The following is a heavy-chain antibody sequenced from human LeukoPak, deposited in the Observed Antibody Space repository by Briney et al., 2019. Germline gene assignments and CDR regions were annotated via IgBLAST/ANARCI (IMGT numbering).Heavy chain of an antibody. J-gene: IGHJ2*01. CDR1: GGSISSGGYY. D-gene: IGHD6-13*01. V-gene: IGHV4-30-2*01. CDR3: ARGWRPGIAAAATYWYFDL. Sequence: PSETPSLTCTVSGGSISSGGYYWSWIRQPPGKGLEWIGYIYHSGSTYYNPSLKSRVTISVDRSKNQFSLKLSSVTAADTAVYYCARGWRPGIAAAATYWYFDLWGRGTLVTVSS. CDR2: IYHSGST.